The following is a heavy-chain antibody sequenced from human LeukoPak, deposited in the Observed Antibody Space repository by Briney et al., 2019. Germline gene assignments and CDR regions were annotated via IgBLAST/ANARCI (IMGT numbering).Heavy chain of an antibody. CDR3: ARGGTYNDILSFEP. CDR2: IYYTGST. V-gene: IGHV4-59*01. Sequence: KSSETVTLLCTVSGGSISYYYWTWIRQSPGKGLEWIGQIYYTGSTYYNPSLKRRVTISVDTSRNQFSLNLTSVTAADTAVYYCARGGTYNDILSFEPWGRETVDPVSS. CDR1: GGSISYYY. J-gene: IGHJ5*02. D-gene: IGHD3-9*01.